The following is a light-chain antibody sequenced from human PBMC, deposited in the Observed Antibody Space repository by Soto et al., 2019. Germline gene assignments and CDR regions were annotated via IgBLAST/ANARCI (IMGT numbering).Light chain of an antibody. Sequence: IVLTQSPGTLSLSPGERATLSCRASQSVSSSYLAWYQQKPGQAPRLLIYGASSRATGIPDRFSGSGSGTDFTLTISRLEPEDFAVYYCQQFGSSPLFTFGPGTKVDVK. CDR1: QSVSSSY. J-gene: IGKJ3*01. CDR3: QQFGSSPLFT. CDR2: GAS. V-gene: IGKV3-20*01.